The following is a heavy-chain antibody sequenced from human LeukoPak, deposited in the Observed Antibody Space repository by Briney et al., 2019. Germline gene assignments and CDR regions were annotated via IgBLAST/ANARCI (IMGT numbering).Heavy chain of an antibody. CDR2: MSFDGTHI. V-gene: IGHV3-30-3*02. J-gene: IGHJ4*02. Sequence: GGSLRLSCAASGFTFGSYAMHWVRQAPGKGLEWVAVMSFDGTHIYYADPVKGRFTISRDNSNNMVYLQMNGLRAEDTAVYYCAKDIFSAALGPDYWGQGTLVTVSS. D-gene: IGHD3-10*01. CDR1: GFTFGSYA. CDR3: AKDIFSAALGPDY.